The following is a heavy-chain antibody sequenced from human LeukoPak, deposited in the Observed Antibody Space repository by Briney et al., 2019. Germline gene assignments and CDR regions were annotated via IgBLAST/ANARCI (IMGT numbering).Heavy chain of an antibody. CDR3: ARKHCSSTSCYDAFDI. V-gene: IGHV3-21*01. CDR2: ISSSSSYI. D-gene: IGHD2-2*01. CDR1: GFTFSSYS. Sequence: GGSLRLSCAASGFTFSSYSMNWVRQAPGKGLEWVSSISSSSSYIYYADSVKGRSTISRDNAKNSLYLQMNSLRAEDTAVYYCARKHCSSTSCYDAFDIWGQGTMVTVSS. J-gene: IGHJ3*02.